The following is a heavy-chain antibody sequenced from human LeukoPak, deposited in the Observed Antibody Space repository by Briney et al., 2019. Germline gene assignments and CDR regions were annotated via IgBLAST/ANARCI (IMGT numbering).Heavy chain of an antibody. CDR3: ARLGYSSGSVDY. V-gene: IGHV4-59*01. Sequence: SETLSLTCTVSGGSISSYYWSWIRQPPGKGLEWIGYLYYSVSTNYNPSLKSRVTISVDTSKNQFSLKLSSVTAADTAVYYCARLGYSSGSVDYWGQETLVTVSS. D-gene: IGHD5-18*01. J-gene: IGHJ4*02. CDR2: LYYSVST. CDR1: GGSISSYY.